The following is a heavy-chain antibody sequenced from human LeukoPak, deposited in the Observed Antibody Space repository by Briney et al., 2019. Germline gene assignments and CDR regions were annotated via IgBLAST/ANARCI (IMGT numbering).Heavy chain of an antibody. CDR1: GFTFTSSA. J-gene: IGHJ5*02. CDR3: ARDGSSTRTENWFDP. V-gene: IGHV1-58*01. D-gene: IGHD2-2*01. Sequence: SVKVSCKASGFTFTSSAVQWVRQARGQRLEWIGWIVVGSGNTNYAQKFQERVTITRDMSTSTAYMELSSLRSEDTAVYYCARDGSSTRTENWFDPWGQGTLVTVSS. CDR2: IVVGSGNT.